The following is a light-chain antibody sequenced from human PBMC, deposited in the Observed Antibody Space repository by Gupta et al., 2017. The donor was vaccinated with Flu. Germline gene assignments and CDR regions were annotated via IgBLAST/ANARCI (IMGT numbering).Light chain of an antibody. Sequence: VTISCTETSSDVGGYNYVSWYQQYPGKAPKLLIYEVSSRPSGVPDRFSGSKSGNTASLTVSGLQAADEADYYCSSYAGSNNFKVFGGGTKLTVL. CDR2: EVS. CDR1: SSDVGGYNY. V-gene: IGLV2-8*01. J-gene: IGLJ3*02. CDR3: SSYAGSNNFKV.